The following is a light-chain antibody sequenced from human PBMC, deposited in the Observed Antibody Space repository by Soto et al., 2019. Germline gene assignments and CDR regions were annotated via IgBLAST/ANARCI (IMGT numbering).Light chain of an antibody. CDR3: FSFTTTSTHV. V-gene: IGLV2-8*01. CDR1: SSDVGGYNH. J-gene: IGLJ1*01. Sequence: QSALTQPPSASGSPGQSVTISCTGTSSDVGGYNHVSWYQQHPGKAPKLMIYEVTKRPSGAPDRFSGSKSGNTASLTVSGLQAEDEADYFCFSFTTTSTHVFGTGTKVTVL. CDR2: EVT.